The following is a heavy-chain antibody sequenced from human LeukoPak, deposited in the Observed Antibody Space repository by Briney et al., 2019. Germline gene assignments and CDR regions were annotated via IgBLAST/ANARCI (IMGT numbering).Heavy chain of an antibody. Sequence: SETLSLTCTVSGGSISSGTYFWSWIRQPAGKGLEWIGRIYTSGSTNYNPSLKSRVTISVDTSKNQFSLKLSSVTAADTAVYYCARQMRVVFREGEFDYWGQGTLVTVSS. D-gene: IGHD3-10*01. J-gene: IGHJ4*02. V-gene: IGHV4-61*02. CDR1: GGSISSGTYF. CDR2: IYTSGST. CDR3: ARQMRVVFREGEFDY.